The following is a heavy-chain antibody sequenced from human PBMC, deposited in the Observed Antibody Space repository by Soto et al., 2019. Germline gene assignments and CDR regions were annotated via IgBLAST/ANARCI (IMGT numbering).Heavy chain of an antibody. D-gene: IGHD3-10*01. J-gene: IGHJ4*02. V-gene: IGHV1-18*01. CDR2: ISAYNGNT. Sequence: ASVKVSCKPSGYTFTSYGISWVRQAPGQGLEWMGWISAYNGNTNYAQKFQGRVTMTTDTSTSTAYMELRSLGSDDTAVYYCASGWFGEFVYQFDYWGQGTLVTVSS. CDR3: ASGWFGEFVYQFDY. CDR1: GYTFTSYG.